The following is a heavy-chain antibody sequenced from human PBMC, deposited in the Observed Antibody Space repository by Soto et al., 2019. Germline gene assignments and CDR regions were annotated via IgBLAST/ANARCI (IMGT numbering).Heavy chain of an antibody. J-gene: IGHJ6*03. D-gene: IGHD3-10*01. CDR1: GGSISSGGYY. V-gene: IGHV4-31*03. CDR3: VRLPQRCGEVVSYYYYMDV. Sequence: QVQLQESGPGLVKPSQTLSLTCTVSGGSISSGGYYWSWIRQHPGKGLEWIGYIYYSGSTYYNPSLKSRVTISVDTSKNQFSLKLSPVTAADTAVYYCVRLPQRCGEVVSYYYYMDVWGKGTTVTVSS. CDR2: IYYSGST.